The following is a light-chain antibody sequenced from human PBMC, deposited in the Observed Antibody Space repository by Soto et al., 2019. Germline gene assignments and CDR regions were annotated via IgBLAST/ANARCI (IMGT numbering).Light chain of an antibody. J-gene: IGLJ1*01. Sequence: QSALTQPASVSGSPGQSITISCTGTSSDVGDYNSVSWYQQHPGKAPKLMIFDVSNRPSGVSDRFSGSKSGNTASLTISGLQAEDEADYYCCSYTSSSTYVFGTGTQLTVL. CDR2: DVS. CDR3: CSYTSSSTYV. V-gene: IGLV2-14*03. CDR1: SSDVGDYNS.